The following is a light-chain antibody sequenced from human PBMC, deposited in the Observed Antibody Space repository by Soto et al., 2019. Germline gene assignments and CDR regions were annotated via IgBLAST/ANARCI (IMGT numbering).Light chain of an antibody. CDR2: GNK. V-gene: IGLV1-40*01. Sequence: QSVVTQPPSVSGAPGQRVTISCTGTSSNIGSHYDVHWYQQFPGAAPKVLIYGNKNRPSGVPDRFSGSRSGTSASLAITGLQAEDEADYYCQSYDSGLSGVVFGGGTQLTVL. CDR1: SSNIGSHYD. CDR3: QSYDSGLSGVV. J-gene: IGLJ2*01.